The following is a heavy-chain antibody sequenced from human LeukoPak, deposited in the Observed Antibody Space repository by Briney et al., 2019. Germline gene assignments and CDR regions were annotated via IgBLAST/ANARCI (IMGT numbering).Heavy chain of an antibody. CDR3: AKIVAGLDY. V-gene: IGHV3-23*01. J-gene: IGHJ4*02. CDR1: GFIFSNYG. CDR2: IGSSGSTT. D-gene: IGHD2-15*01. Sequence: PGGSLRLSCAASGFIFSNYGMSWVRQAPGKGLEWVSAIGSSGSTTYYADSVKGRFTISRDNSKNTLYLQVNSLRAEDTAVYYCAKIVAGLDYWGQGTLVTVSS.